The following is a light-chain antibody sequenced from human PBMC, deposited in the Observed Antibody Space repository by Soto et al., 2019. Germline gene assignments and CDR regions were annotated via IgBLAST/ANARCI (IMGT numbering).Light chain of an antibody. CDR3: QQYNNWPLWT. CDR1: KSVTSN. Sequence: ELVITQSPATLSVSQGKKATLSCRASKSVTSNLAWYKQKPGQAPRLLIYGASTRATGIPARFSGSGSGTEFTLTISCLQSEDFAVYYCQQYNNWPLWTFGQGTKVDIK. J-gene: IGKJ1*01. CDR2: GAS. V-gene: IGKV3-15*01.